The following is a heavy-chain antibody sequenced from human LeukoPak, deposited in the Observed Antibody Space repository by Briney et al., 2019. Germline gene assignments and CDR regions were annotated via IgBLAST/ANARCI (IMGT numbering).Heavy chain of an antibody. CDR1: GFTLSSYE. Sequence: QTGGSLRLSCAASGFTLSSYEMNWVRQAPGKGLEWVSYISSSGSTIYYADSVKGRFTISRDNAKNSLYLQMNGLRAEDTAVYYCARGDFGWFDPWGQGTLVTVSS. CDR3: ARGDFGWFDP. J-gene: IGHJ5*02. D-gene: IGHD3-10*01. V-gene: IGHV3-48*03. CDR2: ISSSGSTI.